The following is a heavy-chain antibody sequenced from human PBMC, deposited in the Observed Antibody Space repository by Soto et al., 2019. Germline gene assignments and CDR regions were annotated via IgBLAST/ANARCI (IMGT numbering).Heavy chain of an antibody. J-gene: IGHJ6*01. Sequence: PSETLSLPCTVSGGSISSGDYYWSWIRQPPGKGLEWIGYIYYSGSTYYNPSLKSRVTISVDTSKNQFSLKLSSVTAADTAVYYCARGGSGSYYTPPYYCYYGMEVWGHGTTVTVSS. CDR3: ARGGSGSYYTPPYYCYYGMEV. V-gene: IGHV4-30-4*01. CDR2: IYYSGST. D-gene: IGHD1-26*01. CDR1: GGSISSGDYY.